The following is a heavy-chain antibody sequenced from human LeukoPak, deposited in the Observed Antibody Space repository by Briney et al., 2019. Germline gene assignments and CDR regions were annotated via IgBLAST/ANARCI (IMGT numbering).Heavy chain of an antibody. J-gene: IGHJ4*02. CDR1: GYNFTSYW. CDR3: ATTEGSIVGATIGLYFDY. D-gene: IGHD1-26*01. V-gene: IGHV5-51*01. Sequence: AGGSLKISCKGSGYNFTSYWIGWVRQMPGKSLEWMGVIYPGDSDTRYSPSFQGQVTISADKSISTAYLQWSSLKASDTAMYYCATTEGSIVGATIGLYFDYWGQGTLVTVSS. CDR2: IYPGDSDT.